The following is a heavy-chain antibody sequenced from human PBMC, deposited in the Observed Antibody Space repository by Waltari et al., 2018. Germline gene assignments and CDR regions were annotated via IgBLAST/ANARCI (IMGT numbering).Heavy chain of an antibody. CDR3: AKDDGDSPNYGMDV. CDR2: ITAAATD. CDR1: GFSFSRFG. J-gene: IGHJ6*02. Sequence: QVQLVESGGGVVQPGGSLRLSCAASGFSFSRFGMHGVRQTPGKGVEWVKVITAAATDKYADSVKGRFTISRDNSKNTLSLQMNSLRPEDTAVYYCAKDDGDSPNYGMDVWGQGTMVTVSS. D-gene: IGHD4-17*01. V-gene: IGHV3-30*18.